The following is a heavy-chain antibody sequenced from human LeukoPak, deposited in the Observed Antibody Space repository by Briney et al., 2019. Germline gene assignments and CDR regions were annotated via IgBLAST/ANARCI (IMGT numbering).Heavy chain of an antibody. CDR2: ISGSGSST. V-gene: IGHV3-23*01. Sequence: GGSLRLSCTASGFTFSTCGMTWVRQAPGKGLEWVSGISGSGSSTYYADSVKGRFTLSRDYPKNTLYLQMNSLRAEDTAVYYCAKEIFGVVIIPPGGAFDIWGQGTMVTVSS. CDR3: AKEIFGVVIIPPGGAFDI. CDR1: GFTFSTCG. D-gene: IGHD3-3*01. J-gene: IGHJ3*02.